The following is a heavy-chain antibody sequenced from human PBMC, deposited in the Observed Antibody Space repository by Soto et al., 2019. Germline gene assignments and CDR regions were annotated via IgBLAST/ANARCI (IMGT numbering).Heavy chain of an antibody. J-gene: IGHJ5*02. CDR2: IYYSGST. V-gene: IGHV4-31*03. Sequence: QVQLQESGPGLVKPSQTLSLTCTVSGGSISSGGYYWSWIRQHPGKGLEWIGYIYYSGSTYYNPALKSGVTISVATSKNQFSLKLSSVTAADTAVYYCARVGGINWFDPWGQGTLVTVSS. CDR1: GGSISSGGYY. CDR3: ARVGGINWFDP. D-gene: IGHD3-16*01.